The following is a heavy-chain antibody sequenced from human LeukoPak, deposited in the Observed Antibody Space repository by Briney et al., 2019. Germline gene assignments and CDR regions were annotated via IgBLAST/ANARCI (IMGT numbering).Heavy chain of an antibody. CDR2: IIPIFGTA. CDR3: ARDCSSTSCYTLRVYDI. Sequence: SVKVSCKASGGTFSSYAISWVRQAPGQGLEWMGGIIPIFGTANHAQKFQGRVTITADESTSTAYMELSSLRSEDTAVYYCARDCSSTSCYTLRVYDIWGQGTMVTVSS. V-gene: IGHV1-69*01. J-gene: IGHJ3*02. CDR1: GGTFSSYA. D-gene: IGHD2-2*02.